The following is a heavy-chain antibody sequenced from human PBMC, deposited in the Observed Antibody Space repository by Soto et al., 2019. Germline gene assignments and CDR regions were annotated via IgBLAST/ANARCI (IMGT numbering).Heavy chain of an antibody. D-gene: IGHD6-13*01. Sequence: PSETLSLTCTVSGGSISSSSYYWGWIRQPPGKGLEWIGSIYYSGSTYYNPSLKSRVTISVDTSKNQFSLKLSSVTAADTAVYYCERQTRAALYGMDVWGQGTTVTVSS. V-gene: IGHV4-39*01. CDR2: IYYSGST. CDR3: ERQTRAALYGMDV. J-gene: IGHJ6*02. CDR1: GGSISSSSYY.